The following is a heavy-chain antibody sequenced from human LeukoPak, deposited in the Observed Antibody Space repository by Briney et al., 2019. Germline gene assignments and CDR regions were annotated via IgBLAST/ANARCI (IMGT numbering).Heavy chain of an antibody. CDR1: GGTFSSYA. CDR3: ALDYVWGSYRYHDY. Sequence: ASVKVSCKASGGTFSSYAISWVRQAPGQGLEWMGGIIPIFGTANYAQKFQGRVTITADESTSTAYMELSSLRSEDTAVCYCALDYVWGSYRYHDYWGQGTLVTVSS. CDR2: IIPIFGTA. D-gene: IGHD3-16*02. J-gene: IGHJ4*02. V-gene: IGHV1-69*13.